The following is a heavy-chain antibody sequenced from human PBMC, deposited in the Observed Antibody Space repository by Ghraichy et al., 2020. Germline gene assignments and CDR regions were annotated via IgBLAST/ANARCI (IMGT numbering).Heavy chain of an antibody. Sequence: GGSLRLSCAASGFTFSSYWMHWVRQAPGKGLVWVSRINSDGSSTSYADSVKGRFTISRDNAKNTLYLQMNSLRAEDTAVYYCAGGRPGNWFDPWGQGTLVTVSS. D-gene: IGHD2-15*01. CDR1: GFTFSSYW. V-gene: IGHV3-74*01. J-gene: IGHJ5*02. CDR3: AGGRPGNWFDP. CDR2: INSDGSST.